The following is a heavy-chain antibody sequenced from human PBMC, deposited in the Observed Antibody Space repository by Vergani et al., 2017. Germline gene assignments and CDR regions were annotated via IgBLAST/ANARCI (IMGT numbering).Heavy chain of an antibody. CDR2: INPNSDAT. CDR3: AKEDYYYYGLDV. J-gene: IGHJ6*02. Sequence: QVPLVQSGAEVKKPGASVKVSCKASGYTFTDYYIHWVRQAPGQGLEWMGWINPNSDATKYAQKFQGWVTMTRDTSISTAYMELSRLRSDDTAVYYCAKEDYYYYGLDVWGQGTTVTVSS. CDR1: GYTFTDYY. V-gene: IGHV1-2*04.